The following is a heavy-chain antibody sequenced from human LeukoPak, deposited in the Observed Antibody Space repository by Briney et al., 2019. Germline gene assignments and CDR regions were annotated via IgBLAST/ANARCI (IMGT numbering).Heavy chain of an antibody. CDR2: ISAGNGNT. CDR1: GYTFTSCA. V-gene: IGHV1-3*01. CDR3: VRDVGYGDY. Sequence: ASVKVSCKASGYTFTSCAIHWVRQAPGQRLEWMGWISAGNGNTKYSQNFQGRVTFISNTSATTAFMELSSLRSEDAAVYYCVRDVGYGDYWGQGTLVTVSS. D-gene: IGHD5-12*01. J-gene: IGHJ4*02.